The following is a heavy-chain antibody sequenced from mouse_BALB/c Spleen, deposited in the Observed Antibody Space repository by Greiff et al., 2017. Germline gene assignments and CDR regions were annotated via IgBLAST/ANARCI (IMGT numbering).Heavy chain of an antibody. V-gene: IGHV1-69*02. J-gene: IGHJ2*01. D-gene: IGHD2-12*01. Sequence: VQLQQPGAELVRPGASVKLSCKASGYTFTSYWINWVKQRPGQGLEWIGNIYPSDSYTNYNQKFKDKATLTVDKSSSTAYMQLSSPTSEDSAVYYCTRLLDYWGQGTTLTVSS. CDR2: IYPSDSYT. CDR3: TRLLDY. CDR1: GYTFTSYW.